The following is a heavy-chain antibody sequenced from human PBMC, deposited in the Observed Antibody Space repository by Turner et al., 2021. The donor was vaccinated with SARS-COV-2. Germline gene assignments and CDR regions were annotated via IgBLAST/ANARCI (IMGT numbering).Heavy chain of an antibody. Sequence: QVQQVQSGAVVKKPGASVKVSCKVSGYTLTELSMHWVRQAPGKGREWMGGFDPEDGETIYAQKFQGRVTMTEDTSTDTAYMELSSLRSEDTAVYYCATGVAVTGTPSEYYYYYGMDVWGQGTTVTVSS. CDR2: FDPEDGET. CDR1: GYTLTELS. CDR3: ATGVAVTGTPSEYYYYYGMDV. D-gene: IGHD6-19*01. J-gene: IGHJ6*02. V-gene: IGHV1-24*01.